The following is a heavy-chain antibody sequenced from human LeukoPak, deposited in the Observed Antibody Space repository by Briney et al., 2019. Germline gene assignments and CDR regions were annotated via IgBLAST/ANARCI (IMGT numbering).Heavy chain of an antibody. J-gene: IGHJ4*02. Sequence: SETLSLTCTVSGGSISSSSYYWGWIRQPPGKGLEWIGSIYYSGSTYYNPSLKSRVTISVDTSKNQFSLKLSSVTAADTAVYYCARDITPTYSSYQKRPPFDYWGQGTLVTVSS. CDR2: IYYSGST. CDR3: ARDITPTYSSYQKRPPFDY. D-gene: IGHD6-6*01. V-gene: IGHV4-39*07. CDR1: GGSISSSSYY.